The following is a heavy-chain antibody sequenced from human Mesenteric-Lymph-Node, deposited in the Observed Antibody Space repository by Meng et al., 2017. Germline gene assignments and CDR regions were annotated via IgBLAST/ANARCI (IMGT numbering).Heavy chain of an antibody. CDR2: VSHDGNSG. Sequence: VQLVESGGGLIQPGGSLRLSCAASGFTVSSKYISWVRQAPGKGLEWVAIVSHDGNSGCYADSVKGRFSISRDNFRNTQYLQMNSLRPEDTAVYYCARDKSHYDGRSGWFDPWGQGTLVTVSS. J-gene: IGHJ5*02. CDR3: ARDKSHYDGRSGWFDP. CDR1: GFTVSSKY. V-gene: IGHV3-30-3*01. D-gene: IGHD3-16*01.